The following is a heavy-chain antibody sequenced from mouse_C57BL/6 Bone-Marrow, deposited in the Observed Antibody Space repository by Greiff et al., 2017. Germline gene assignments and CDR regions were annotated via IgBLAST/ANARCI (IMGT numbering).Heavy chain of an antibody. CDR2: IRSKSNNYAT. J-gene: IGHJ2*01. CDR3: VRRRNDYDSCYYDY. Sequence: EVQRVESGGGLVQPKGSLKLSCAASGFSFNTYAMNWVRQAPGKGLEWVARIRSKSNNYATYYADSVKDRFTISRDDSESMLYLQMNNLKTENTAMYYCVRRRNDYDSCYYDYWGQGTTLTVSS. D-gene: IGHD2-4*01. V-gene: IGHV10-1*01. CDR1: GFSFNTYA.